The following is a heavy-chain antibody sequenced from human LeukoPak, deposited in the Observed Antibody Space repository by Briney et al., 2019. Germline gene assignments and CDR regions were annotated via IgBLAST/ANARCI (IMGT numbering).Heavy chain of an antibody. CDR2: IYTSGST. D-gene: IGHD1-26*01. CDR3: ASQAGRRSGIVAFDY. CDR1: GGSISSGSYY. J-gene: IGHJ4*02. Sequence: SETLSLTCTVSGGSISSGSYYWSWIRQPAGKGLEWIGRIYTSGSTNYNPSLKSRVTISVDTSKNQFSLKLSSVTAADTAVYYCASQAGRRSGIVAFDYWGQGTLVTVSS. V-gene: IGHV4-61*02.